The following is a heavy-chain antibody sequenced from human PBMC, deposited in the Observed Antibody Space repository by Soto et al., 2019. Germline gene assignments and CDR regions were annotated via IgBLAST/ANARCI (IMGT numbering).Heavy chain of an antibody. CDR3: ARGSYDFWSRFPMDV. J-gene: IGHJ6*02. V-gene: IGHV1-69*13. CDR2: IIPIFGTA. D-gene: IGHD3-3*01. CDR1: GGTFSSYA. Sequence: GASVKVSCKASGGTFSSYAISWVRQAPGQGLEWMGGIIPIFGTANYAQKFQGRVTITADESTSTAYMELSSLRSEDTAVYYCARGSYDFWSRFPMDVWGQGTTVTVSS.